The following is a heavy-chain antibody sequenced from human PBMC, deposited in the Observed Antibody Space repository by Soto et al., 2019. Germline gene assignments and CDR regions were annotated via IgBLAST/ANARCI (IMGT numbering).Heavy chain of an antibody. CDR1: GYSISSGGYF. CDR3: ARASCISTSCFDP. V-gene: IGHV4-31*03. Sequence: PSETLSLTCTVSGYSISSGGYFWTWIRQHPGKGPEWIGHISNTGSAYYNPSLKSRLTITVDTSKNQFSLKLSSVTAADTAVYYCARASCISTSCFDPWGQGTLVTVSS. J-gene: IGHJ5*02. D-gene: IGHD2-2*01. CDR2: ISNTGSA.